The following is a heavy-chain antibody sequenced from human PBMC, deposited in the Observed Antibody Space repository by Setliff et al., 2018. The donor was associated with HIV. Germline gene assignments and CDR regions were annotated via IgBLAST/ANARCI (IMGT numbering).Heavy chain of an antibody. CDR3: TTGHYRSASG. CDR1: GFRIRGSW. V-gene: IGHV3-7*03. J-gene: IGHJ4*02. Sequence: GGSLRLACAASGFRIRGSWMNWVRQAPGKGLEWEANIKGDGSERNYVDSVKGRFTISRDNVKNSVSLQTNSLRAEDTAVYYYTTGHYRSASGWGRGILVTVS. CDR2: IKGDGSER. D-gene: IGHD6-6*01.